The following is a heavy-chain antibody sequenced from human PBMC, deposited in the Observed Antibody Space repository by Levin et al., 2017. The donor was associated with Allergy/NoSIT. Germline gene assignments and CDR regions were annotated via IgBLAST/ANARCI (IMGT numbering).Heavy chain of an antibody. J-gene: IGHJ5*02. Sequence: RGESLKISCKGSGYSFTSYWIGWVRQMPGKGLEWMGIIYPGDSDTRYSPSFQGQVTISADKSISTAYLQWSSLKASDTAMYYCARGARSAGAAMYNWFDPWGQGTLVTVSS. CDR3: ARGARSAGAAMYNWFDP. D-gene: IGHD2-2*01. CDR2: IYPGDSDT. CDR1: GYSFTSYW. V-gene: IGHV5-51*01.